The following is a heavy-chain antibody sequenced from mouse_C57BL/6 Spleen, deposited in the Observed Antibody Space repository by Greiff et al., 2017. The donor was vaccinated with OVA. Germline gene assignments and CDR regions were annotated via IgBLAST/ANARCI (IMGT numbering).Heavy chain of an antibody. V-gene: IGHV5-9-1*02. D-gene: IGHD2-4*01. CDR2: ISSGGDYI. Sequence: EVQGVESGEGLVKPGGSLKLSCAASGFTFSSYAMSWVRQTPETRLEWVAYISSGGDYIYYADTVKGRFTISRDNARNTLYLQMSSLKSEDTAMYYCTRDYPTGWFAYWGQGTLVTVSA. CDR3: TRDYPTGWFAY. J-gene: IGHJ3*01. CDR1: GFTFSSYA.